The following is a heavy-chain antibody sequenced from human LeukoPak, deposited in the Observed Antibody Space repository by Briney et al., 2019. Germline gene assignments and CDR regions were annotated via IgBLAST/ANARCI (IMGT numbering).Heavy chain of an antibody. CDR2: IYSGGTT. CDR1: GFTVSSDY. Sequence: PGGSLRLSCAASGFTVSSDYMNWVRQAPGKGLEWVSVIYSGGTTFYADSVKGRFTISRDTSKNTLYLQMNSLRAEDTALYYCARVWELSFDYWGQGTLVTVSS. V-gene: IGHV3-53*01. CDR3: ARVWELSFDY. D-gene: IGHD1-26*01. J-gene: IGHJ4*02.